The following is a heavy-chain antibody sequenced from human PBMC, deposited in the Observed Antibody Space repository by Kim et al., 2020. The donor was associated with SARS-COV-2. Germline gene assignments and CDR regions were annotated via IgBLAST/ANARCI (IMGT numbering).Heavy chain of an antibody. CDR2: MYYSGST. CDR3: ARDGRGLYYNMDV. Sequence: SETLSLTCTASGGSISSYYWSWIRQPPGKGLEWIGYMYYSGSTKYNPSLKSRVTISVDTSKNQFSLKLSSVTAADTAVYYCARDGRGLYYNMDVWGQGTTVTVSS. V-gene: IGHV4-59*01. J-gene: IGHJ6*02. CDR1: GGSISSYY.